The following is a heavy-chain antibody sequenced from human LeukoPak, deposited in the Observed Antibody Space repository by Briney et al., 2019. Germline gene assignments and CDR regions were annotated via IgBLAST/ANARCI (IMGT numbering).Heavy chain of an antibody. CDR2: IIPIFGTA. Sequence: SVKVSCKASGYTFTSYGISWVRQAPGQGLEWMGGIIPIFGTANYAQKFQGRVTITADESTSTAYMELSSLRSEDTAVYYCASAKYDFTGGYYYYYYMDVWGKGTTVTVSS. J-gene: IGHJ6*03. V-gene: IGHV1-69*13. CDR3: ASAKYDFTGGYYYYYYMDV. D-gene: IGHD3-3*01. CDR1: GYTFTSYG.